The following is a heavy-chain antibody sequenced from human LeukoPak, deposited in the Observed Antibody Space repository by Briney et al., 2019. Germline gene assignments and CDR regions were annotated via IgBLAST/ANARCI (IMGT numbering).Heavy chain of an antibody. V-gene: IGHV3-23*01. J-gene: IGHJ4*02. Sequence: GGSLRLSCAASGFTFSSYAMSWVRQAPGKGLEWVSGISDRGDNTYYADSVRGRFTISSDNSKNTLCLQMNSLRAEDTAVYYCAKHPGNYPYYFDYWGQGTLVTVSS. D-gene: IGHD3-22*01. CDR3: AKHPGNYPYYFDY. CDR2: ISDRGDNT. CDR1: GFTFSSYA.